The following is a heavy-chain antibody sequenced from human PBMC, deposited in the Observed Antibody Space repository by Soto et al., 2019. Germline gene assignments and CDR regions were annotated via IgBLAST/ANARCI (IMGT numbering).Heavy chain of an antibody. CDR3: ARELGYCSSTSCYAPSSFYMDV. V-gene: IGHV1-8*02. J-gene: IGHJ6*03. CDR1: GYTFTSYY. D-gene: IGHD2-2*01. CDR2: MNPNSGNT. Sequence: ASVKVSCKASGYTFTSYYMHWVRQATGQGLEWMGWMNPNSGNTGYAQKFQGRVTMTRNTSISTAYMELSSLRSEDTAVYYCARELGYCSSTSCYAPSSFYMDVWGKGTTVTVSS.